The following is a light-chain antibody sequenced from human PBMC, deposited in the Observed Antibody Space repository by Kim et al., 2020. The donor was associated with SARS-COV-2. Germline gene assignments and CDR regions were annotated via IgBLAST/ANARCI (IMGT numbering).Light chain of an antibody. CDR2: YDS. V-gene: IGLV3-21*04. Sequence: LTQPPSVSVAPGKTARITCGGNNIGSKSVHWYQQKPGQAPVLVIYYDSDRPSGIPERFSGSNSGNTATLTISRVEAGDEADYYCQVWDSSSDHHVVF. J-gene: IGLJ2*01. CDR1: NIGSKS. CDR3: QVWDSSSDHHVV.